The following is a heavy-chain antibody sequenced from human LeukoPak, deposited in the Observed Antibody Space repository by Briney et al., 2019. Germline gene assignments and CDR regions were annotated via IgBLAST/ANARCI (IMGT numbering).Heavy chain of an antibody. D-gene: IGHD2-15*01. CDR1: GGSISSYY. CDR2: INHSGST. V-gene: IGHV4-34*01. Sequence: PETLSLTCTVSGGSISSYYWSWIRQPPGKGLEWIGEINHSGSTNYNPSLKSRVTISVDTSKNQFSLKLSSVTAADTAVYYCARLDCSGGSCYFDYWGQGTLVTVSS. CDR3: ARLDCSGGSCYFDY. J-gene: IGHJ4*02.